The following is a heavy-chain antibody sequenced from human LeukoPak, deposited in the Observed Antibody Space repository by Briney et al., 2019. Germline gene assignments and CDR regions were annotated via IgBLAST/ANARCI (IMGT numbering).Heavy chain of an antibody. CDR1: GFTFTSFA. D-gene: IGHD6-13*01. Sequence: GGSLRLSCAASGFTFTSFAMNWVRQAPGKGLEWVSSISRGGDSTYYADSVKGRFTISRDNSKNTLSLQMNSLRAEDTAVYYCAKLVPSWGQGTLVTVSS. CDR3: AKLVPS. J-gene: IGHJ5*02. CDR2: ISRGGDST. V-gene: IGHV3-23*01.